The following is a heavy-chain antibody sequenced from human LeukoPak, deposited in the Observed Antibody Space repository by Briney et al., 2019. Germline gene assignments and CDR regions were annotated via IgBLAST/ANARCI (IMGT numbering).Heavy chain of an antibody. D-gene: IGHD2-15*01. CDR3: ARDAFRSGGSSYYYGMDV. CDR1: GFTFSSYA. V-gene: IGHV3-30-3*01. J-gene: IGHJ6*02. Sequence: GGSLRLSCAASGFTFSSYAMHWVRQAPGKGLEWVAVISYDGSNKYYADSVKGRFTISRDNSKNTLYLQMNSLRAEDTAVYYCARDAFRSGGSSYYYGMDVWGQGTTVTVSS. CDR2: ISYDGSNK.